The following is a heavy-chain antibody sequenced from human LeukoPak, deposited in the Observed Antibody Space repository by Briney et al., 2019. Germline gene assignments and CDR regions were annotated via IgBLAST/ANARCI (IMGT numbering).Heavy chain of an antibody. Sequence: SETLSLTCAVYGGSFSGYYWSWIRQPPGKGLGWIGEINHSGSTNYNPSLKSRVTISVDTSKNQFSLKLSSVTAADTAVYYCARAGYSSSWNPNWFDPWGQGTLVTVSS. J-gene: IGHJ5*02. CDR3: ARAGYSSSWNPNWFDP. V-gene: IGHV4-34*01. CDR2: INHSGST. D-gene: IGHD6-13*01. CDR1: GGSFSGYY.